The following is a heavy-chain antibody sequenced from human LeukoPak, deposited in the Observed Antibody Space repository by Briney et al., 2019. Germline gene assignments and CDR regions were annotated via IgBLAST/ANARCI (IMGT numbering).Heavy chain of an antibody. V-gene: IGHV1-69*05. Sequence: SMKVSCKASAGTLSSDAISWVRQAPVQGLEWMGGIIPIFGKGDCAQMFQGRVTITTDESTSTAYMELSSVRCEDTAVYYCARAGRDGHNPLHENNWFDPWGQGTLVTVSS. CDR1: AGTLSSDA. J-gene: IGHJ5*02. CDR2: IIPIFGKG. CDR3: ARAGRDGHNPLHENNWFDP. D-gene: IGHD5-24*01.